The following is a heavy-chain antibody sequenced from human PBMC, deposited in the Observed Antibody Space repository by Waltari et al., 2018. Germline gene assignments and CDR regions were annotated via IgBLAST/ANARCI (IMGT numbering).Heavy chain of an antibody. Sequence: EVQLVASGGGLVQPGGSLSLSCEVSGFTFGHYWMHWVRQVPGKGLVWVSRIKHDGTGTIYADSVQGRFTISRDNGKNTLYLQMNSLRGEDTAVYFCGRGYNDRRLDYWGQGTLVTVSS. CDR3: GRGYNDRRLDY. CDR1: GFTFGHYW. CDR2: IKHDGTGT. V-gene: IGHV3-74*01. D-gene: IGHD3-22*01. J-gene: IGHJ4*02.